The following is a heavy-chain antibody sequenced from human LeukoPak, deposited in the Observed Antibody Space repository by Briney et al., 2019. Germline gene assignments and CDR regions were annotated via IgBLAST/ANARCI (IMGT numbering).Heavy chain of an antibody. CDR3: ARGYYYDLDAFDI. D-gene: IGHD3-22*01. V-gene: IGHV1-2*02. J-gene: IGHJ3*02. Sequence: ASVKVSCKASGYTFTVYYMHWVRQAPGQGLGWMGWINPNSGGTNYAQKFQGRVTMTRDTSISTAYMELSRLRSDDTAVYYCARGYYYDLDAFDIWGQGTMVAVSS. CDR1: GYTFTVYY. CDR2: INPNSGGT.